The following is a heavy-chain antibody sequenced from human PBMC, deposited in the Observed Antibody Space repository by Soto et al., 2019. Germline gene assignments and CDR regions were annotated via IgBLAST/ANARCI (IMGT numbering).Heavy chain of an antibody. J-gene: IGHJ6*02. CDR2: ITSTSSTR. CDR3: ARRITMVRGPYYYYAMDV. V-gene: IGHV3-48*02. Sequence: PWGSLRLSCAASGFTFSSHSMIWVRQAPGKGLEWISHITSTSSTRSYADSVRGRFTISRDNAKDSLYLQMNSLRDEDTAVYYCARRITMVRGPYYYYAMDVWGQGTTVTVSS. CDR1: GFTFSSHS. D-gene: IGHD3-10*01.